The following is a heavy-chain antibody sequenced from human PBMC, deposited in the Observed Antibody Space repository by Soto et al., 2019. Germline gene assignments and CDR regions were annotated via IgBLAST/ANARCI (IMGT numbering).Heavy chain of an antibody. CDR1: GYTFTGYH. V-gene: IGHV1-2*02. D-gene: IGHD3-22*01. J-gene: IGHJ4*02. CDR2: INPNSGGT. Sequence: VASVKFSCKASGYTFTGYHMHCVRQAPGQGLEWIGWINPNSGGTNYAQKFQGRVTMTRDTSISTAYMELSRLRSDDTAVYYCASGVTMIVVVTAPPFDYWGQGTRVTVSS. CDR3: ASGVTMIVVVTAPPFDY.